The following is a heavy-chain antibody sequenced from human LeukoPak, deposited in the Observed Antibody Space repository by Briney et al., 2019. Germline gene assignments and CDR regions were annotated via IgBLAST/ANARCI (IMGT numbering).Heavy chain of an antibody. CDR2: MNPNSGNT. J-gene: IGHJ4*02. D-gene: IGHD2-2*01. CDR1: GYTFTSYD. Sequence: ASVKVSCKASGYTFTSYDINWVRQATGQRLEWMGWMNPNSGNTGYAQKFQGRVTMTRNTSISTAYMELSSLRSEDTAVYYCARGLVVVPAALDYWGQGTLVTVSS. CDR3: ARGLVVVPAALDY. V-gene: IGHV1-8*01.